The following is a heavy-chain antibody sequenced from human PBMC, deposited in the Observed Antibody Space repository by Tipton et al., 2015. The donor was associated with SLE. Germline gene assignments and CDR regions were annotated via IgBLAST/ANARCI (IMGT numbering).Heavy chain of an antibody. CDR3: ASWYSSGWPYYYYGMDV. CDR1: GGSISSGGYY. CDR2: IYYSGST. D-gene: IGHD6-19*01. J-gene: IGHJ6*02. V-gene: IGHV4-31*03. Sequence: TLSLTCTVSGGSISSGGYYWSWIRQHPGKGLEWIGYIYYSGSTYYNPSLKSRVTISVVTSKNQFSLKLSSVTAADTAVYYCASWYSSGWPYYYYGMDVWGQGTTVTVSS.